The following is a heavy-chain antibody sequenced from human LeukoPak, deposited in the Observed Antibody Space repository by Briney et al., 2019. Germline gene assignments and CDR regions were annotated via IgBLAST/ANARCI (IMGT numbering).Heavy chain of an antibody. J-gene: IGHJ6*03. Sequence: PSETLSLTCTVSGGSISSYYWSWIRQPAGKGLEWVSCISSSNSYIYYADSVKGRFTISRDNAKNSLYLQMNSLRAEDTAVYYCARGPDYYFYMDVWGKGTTVTISS. CDR3: ARGPDYYFYMDV. CDR1: GGSISSYY. CDR2: ISSSNSYI. V-gene: IGHV3-21*01.